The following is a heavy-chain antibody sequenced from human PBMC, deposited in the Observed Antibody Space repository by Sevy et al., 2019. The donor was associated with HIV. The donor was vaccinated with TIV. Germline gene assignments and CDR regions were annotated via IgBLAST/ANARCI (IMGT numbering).Heavy chain of an antibody. V-gene: IGHV3-33*01. D-gene: IGHD5-12*01. CDR2: IYYDGSNK. Sequence: GGSLRLSCAASGFTFSSSGMHWVRQAPGKGLEWVAVIYYDGSNKYYGDSVKGRFTISRDNSKNTLYLQMNSLRAEDTAVYYCARGAREGYENGGYYFDNWGQGTLVTVSS. J-gene: IGHJ4*02. CDR1: GFTFSSSG. CDR3: ARGAREGYENGGYYFDN.